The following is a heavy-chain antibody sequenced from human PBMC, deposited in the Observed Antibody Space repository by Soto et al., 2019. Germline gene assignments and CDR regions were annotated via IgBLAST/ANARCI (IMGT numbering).Heavy chain of an antibody. Sequence: GXPLRLSCAASGXTFSSYSINWVRQAPLKGLDWLSSISSSSSYIYYADSVKGRLTISRDNAKNSLYLQMNSLRAEDTAVYYCARDFFCSGGSCYSPYYYYYGMDVWGQGTTGTVSS. V-gene: IGHV3-21*01. J-gene: IGHJ6*02. CDR2: ISSSSSYI. CDR1: GXTFSSYS. CDR3: ARDFFCSGGSCYSPYYYYYGMDV. D-gene: IGHD2-15*01.